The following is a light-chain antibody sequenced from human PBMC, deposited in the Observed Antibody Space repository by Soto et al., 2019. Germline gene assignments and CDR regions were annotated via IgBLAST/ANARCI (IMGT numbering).Light chain of an antibody. CDR2: GAS. CDR1: QSVSYN. Sequence: EIVMTQSPATLSVSPGERVTLSCRASQSVSYNLAWYQQKPGQAPRLLICGASTRATGIPASFSGSGSGTEFTLTISSLQSEDSAVYYCQQYNNWPLTFGGGTKVEIK. CDR3: QQYNNWPLT. J-gene: IGKJ4*01. V-gene: IGKV3-15*01.